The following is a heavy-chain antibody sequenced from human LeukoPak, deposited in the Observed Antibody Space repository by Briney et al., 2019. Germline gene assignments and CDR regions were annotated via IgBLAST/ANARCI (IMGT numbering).Heavy chain of an antibody. J-gene: IGHJ4*02. CDR2: INPSGGST. V-gene: IGHV1-46*01. Sequence: ASVKVSCKASGYTFTSYYMHWVRQAPGQGLEWMGIINPSGGSTSYAQKFQGRVTMTRDMSTSTDYMELSSLRSDDTAVYYCASTEVDYWGQGTLVTVSS. CDR3: ASTEVDY. CDR1: GYTFTSYY.